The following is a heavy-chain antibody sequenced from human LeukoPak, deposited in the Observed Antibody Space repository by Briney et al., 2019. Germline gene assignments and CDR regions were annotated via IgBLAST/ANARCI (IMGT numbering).Heavy chain of an antibody. D-gene: IGHD3-16*01. CDR3: ARGGGDYYYGMDV. CDR2: ISGSGGST. J-gene: IGHJ6*02. V-gene: IGHV3-23*01. CDR1: GFTFSSYA. Sequence: GGSLRLSCAASGFTFSSYAMSWVRQAPGKGLEWVSAISGSGGSTYYADSVKGRFTISRDNAKNSLYLQMNSLRAEDTAVYYCARGGGDYYYGMDVWGQGTTVTVSS.